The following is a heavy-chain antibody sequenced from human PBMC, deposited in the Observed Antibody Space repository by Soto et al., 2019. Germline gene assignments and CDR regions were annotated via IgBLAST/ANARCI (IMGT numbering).Heavy chain of an antibody. CDR2: IIPIFGTA. V-gene: IGHV1-69*13. CDR3: ARVGDYGDSY. D-gene: IGHD4-17*01. CDR1: GGTFSSYA. Sequence: GASVQVSCKASGGTFSSYAISWVRQAPGQGLEWMGGIIPIFGTANYAQKFQGRVTITADESTSTAYMELSSLRSEDTAVYYCARVGDYGDSYWGQGSLVTVSS. J-gene: IGHJ4*02.